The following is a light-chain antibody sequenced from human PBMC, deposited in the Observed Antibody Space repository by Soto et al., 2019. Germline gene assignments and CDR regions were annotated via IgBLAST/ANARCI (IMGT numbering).Light chain of an antibody. J-gene: IGLJ2*01. Sequence: VLTQPPSVSGAPGQRVTISCTGSSSNIGAGYDVHWYQQLPGTASKLLIYGNSNRPSGVPDRFSGSKSGTSASLAITGLQAEDEADYYCQSYDSSLSGYVVFGGGTKLTVL. V-gene: IGLV1-40*01. CDR3: QSYDSSLSGYVV. CDR1: SSNIGAGYD. CDR2: GNS.